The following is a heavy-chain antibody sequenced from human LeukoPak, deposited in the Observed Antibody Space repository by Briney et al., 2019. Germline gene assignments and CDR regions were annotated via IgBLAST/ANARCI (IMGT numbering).Heavy chain of an antibody. CDR1: GGAISNSSYY. Sequence: SETLSLTCSVSGGAISNSSYYWGWIRQPPGKGLKWIGTMYYSGNTYYNLSLKSRATISGDTSKNEFSLKLSSVTAAGTAVYYCARPLRGYRTFDIWGQGTMVTVS. J-gene: IGHJ3*02. D-gene: IGHD5-18*01. V-gene: IGHV4-39*07. CDR3: ARPLRGYRTFDI. CDR2: MYYSGNT.